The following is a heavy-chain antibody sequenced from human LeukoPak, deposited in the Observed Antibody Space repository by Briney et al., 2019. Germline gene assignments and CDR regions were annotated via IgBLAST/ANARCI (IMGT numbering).Heavy chain of an antibody. Sequence: SETLSLTCTVSGGSIRSSSYYWGWIRQPPGKGLEWIGSIYYSGSTYYNPSLKSRVTISVDTSKNQFSLKLSSVTAADTAVYYCARLSRNSWYFDLWGRGTLVTVSS. CDR2: IYYSGST. CDR3: ARLSRNSWYFDL. J-gene: IGHJ2*01. V-gene: IGHV4-39*07. D-gene: IGHD1-14*01. CDR1: GGSIRSSSYY.